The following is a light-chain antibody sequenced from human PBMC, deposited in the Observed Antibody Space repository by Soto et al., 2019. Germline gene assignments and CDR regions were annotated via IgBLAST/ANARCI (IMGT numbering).Light chain of an antibody. CDR1: QSVSSN. J-gene: IGKJ5*01. Sequence: EIVMTQSPATLSMSPGERATLSCRASQSVSSNLAWYQQKPGQAPRLLIYGASTRATGIPARFSGSGSGTEFTLTISSLQSEDFAVYHCQQYNNWPPLFGQGTRLEIK. V-gene: IGKV3-15*01. CDR3: QQYNNWPPL. CDR2: GAS.